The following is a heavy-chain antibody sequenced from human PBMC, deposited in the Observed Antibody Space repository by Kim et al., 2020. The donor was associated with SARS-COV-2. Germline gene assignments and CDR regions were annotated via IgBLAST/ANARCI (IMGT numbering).Heavy chain of an antibody. V-gene: IGHV3-23*01. D-gene: IGHD3-10*01. J-gene: IGHJ6*03. CDR3: AKAGRGYYMDV. Sequence: GGSLRLSCAASGFTFSSYAMTWVRQASEKGLEWVSAIGGSGVNTNYADSVKGRFTISRDNSKNTLYLQMNSLRADDAAVYYCAKAGRGYYMDVWGNGTTVTVSS. CDR2: IGGSGVNT. CDR1: GFTFSSYA.